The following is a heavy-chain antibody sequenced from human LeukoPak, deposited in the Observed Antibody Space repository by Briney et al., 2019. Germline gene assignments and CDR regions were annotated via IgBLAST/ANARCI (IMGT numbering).Heavy chain of an antibody. Sequence: SVKVSCKASGGTFSSYAISWVRQAPGQGFEWMGGFIPIFGTANYAQNFQGRVMITADESTSTAYMELSSLRSEDTAVYYCARSPPGLIYMDVWGKGTTVSVPS. V-gene: IGHV1-69*01. D-gene: IGHD2-8*01. J-gene: IGHJ6*03. CDR1: GGTFSSYA. CDR2: FIPIFGTA. CDR3: ARSPPGLIYMDV.